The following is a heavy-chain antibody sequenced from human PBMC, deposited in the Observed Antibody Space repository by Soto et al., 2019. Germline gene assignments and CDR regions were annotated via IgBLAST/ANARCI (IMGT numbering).Heavy chain of an antibody. CDR3: AGLNIVVVVAATPYNWFDP. J-gene: IGHJ5*02. CDR1: GGSISSSSYY. CDR2: IYYSGST. D-gene: IGHD2-15*01. Sequence: QLQLQESGPGLVKPSETLSLTCTVSGGSISSSSYYWGWIRQPPGKGLEWIGSIYYSGSTYYNPSLKRRVTISVDTSKNQFSLKLSSVTAADTAVYYCAGLNIVVVVAATPYNWFDPWGQGTLVTVSS. V-gene: IGHV4-39*01.